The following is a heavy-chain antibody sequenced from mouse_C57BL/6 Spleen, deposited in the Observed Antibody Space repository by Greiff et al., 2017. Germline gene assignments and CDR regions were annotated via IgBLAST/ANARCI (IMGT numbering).Heavy chain of an antibody. CDR2: IHPNSGST. D-gene: IGHD1-1*01. Sequence: QVQLQQPGAELVKPGASVKLSCKASGYTFTSYWMHWVKQRPGQGLEWIGMIHPNSGSTNYNEKFKSKATLTVDKSASTAYMQLSSLTSEDSAVYYCARPLVGSSSWFAYWGQGTLVTVSA. CDR3: ARPLVGSSSWFAY. V-gene: IGHV1-64*01. CDR1: GYTFTSYW. J-gene: IGHJ3*01.